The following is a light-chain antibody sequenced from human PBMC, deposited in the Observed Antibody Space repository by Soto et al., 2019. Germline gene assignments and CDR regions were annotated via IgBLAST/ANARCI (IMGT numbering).Light chain of an antibody. CDR2: DVS. Sequence: SVLAQPRSVSGPPGQSVSISCSGTSSDVGTYNYVSWYQQHPGKAPKLMIYDVSKRPSGVPDRFSGSKSGNTASLTISGLQAEDEADYYCCSYAGGYTHAVFGGGTKVTVL. CDR3: CSYAGGYTHAV. CDR1: SSDVGTYNY. J-gene: IGLJ2*01. V-gene: IGLV2-11*01.